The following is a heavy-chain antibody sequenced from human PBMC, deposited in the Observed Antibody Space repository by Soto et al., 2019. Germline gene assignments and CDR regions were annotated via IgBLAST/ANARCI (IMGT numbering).Heavy chain of an antibody. J-gene: IGHJ6*02. V-gene: IGHV1-69*12. CDR3: ARDNDRLQLGGNYYYILDV. Sequence: QVQLVQSGAEMKEPGSSVKVSCKTSGGTFSSSAISWLRQAPGQGLEWMGGIIPLFRTPDYAQKFQGRVIAAEESTSTAYMELSSLRSEDTAVYYCARDNDRLQLGGNYYYILDVWGQGTTITVSS. CDR2: IIPLFRTP. D-gene: IGHD4-4*01. CDR1: GGTFSSSA.